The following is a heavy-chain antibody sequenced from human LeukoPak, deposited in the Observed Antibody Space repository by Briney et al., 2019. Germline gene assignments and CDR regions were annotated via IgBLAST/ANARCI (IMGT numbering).Heavy chain of an antibody. Sequence: VASVKVSCKASGGTFSSYAISWVRQAPGQGLEWMGGIIPIFGTANYAQKFQGRVTITADESTSTAYMELSSLRSEDTAVYYCARDPYSSGWFDYWGQGTLVTVSS. CDR2: IIPIFGTA. D-gene: IGHD6-19*01. V-gene: IGHV1-69*13. CDR3: ARDPYSSGWFDY. J-gene: IGHJ4*02. CDR1: GGTFSSYA.